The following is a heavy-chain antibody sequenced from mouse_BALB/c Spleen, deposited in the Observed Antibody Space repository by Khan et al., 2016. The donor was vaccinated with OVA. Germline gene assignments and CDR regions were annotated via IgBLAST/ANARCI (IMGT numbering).Heavy chain of an antibody. Sequence: QVQLKESGPGLVAPSQSLSITCTISGFSLTNHGVHWVRQPPGKGLEWLVVIWSDGSTTYNSTLKSRLSISKDNSKSQVFLKMNSLQTDDTAMYYCARQPYYHYYVMDYWGQGTSVTVSS. CDR3: ARQPYYHYYVMDY. D-gene: IGHD2-10*01. CDR2: IWSDGST. CDR1: GFSLTNHG. J-gene: IGHJ4*01. V-gene: IGHV2-6-1*01.